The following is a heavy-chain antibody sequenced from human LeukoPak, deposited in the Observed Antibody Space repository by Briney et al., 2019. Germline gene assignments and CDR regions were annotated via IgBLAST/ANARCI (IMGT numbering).Heavy chain of an antibody. V-gene: IGHV3-33*01. J-gene: IGHJ4*02. Sequence: PGGSLRLSCAASGFTFSSYGMHWVRQAPGKGLEWVAVIWYDGSNKYYADYVKGRFTISRDNSKNTLYLQMNSLRAEDTAAYYCARDLAVADSSGDYWGQGTLVTVSS. CDR3: ARDLAVADSSGDY. CDR1: GFTFSSYG. CDR2: IWYDGSNK. D-gene: IGHD3-22*01.